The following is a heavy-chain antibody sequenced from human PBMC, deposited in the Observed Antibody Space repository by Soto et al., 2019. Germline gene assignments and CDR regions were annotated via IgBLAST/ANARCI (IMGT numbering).Heavy chain of an antibody. CDR3: ARDRIPTGMDV. CDR2: IYSGGST. V-gene: IGHV3-66*01. J-gene: IGHJ6*02. CDR1: GFTVSSNY. Sequence: EVQLVESGGGLVQPGGSLRLSCAASGFTVSSNYMSWVRQAPGKGLEWVSVIYSGGSTYYADSVKGRFTISRDNSKNTLYLQTNSLSAEDTAVYYCARDRIPTGMDVWGQGTTVTVSS.